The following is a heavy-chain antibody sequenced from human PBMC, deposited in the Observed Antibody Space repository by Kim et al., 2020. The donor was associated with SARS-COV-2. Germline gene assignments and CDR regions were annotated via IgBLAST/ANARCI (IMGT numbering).Heavy chain of an antibody. J-gene: IGHJ5*02. D-gene: IGHD2-15*01. CDR2: IIPIFGTA. CDR3: ASALVDCSGGSCYSGLWFDP. V-gene: IGHV1-69*13. Sequence: SVKVSCKASGGTFSSYAISWVRQAPGQGLEWMGGIIPIFGTANYAQKFQGRVTITADESTSTAYMELSSLRSEDTAVYYCASALVDCSGGSCYSGLWFDPWGQGTLVTVSS. CDR1: GGTFSSYA.